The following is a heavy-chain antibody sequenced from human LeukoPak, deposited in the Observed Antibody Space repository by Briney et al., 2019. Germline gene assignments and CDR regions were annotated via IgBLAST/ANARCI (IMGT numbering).Heavy chain of an antibody. D-gene: IGHD1-26*01. J-gene: IGHJ4*02. CDR3: ARGGQPTDF. V-gene: IGHV3-74*01. Sequence: GGSLRLSCAASGFTYSNYWMHWVRQAPGKGLFWVSRINGDGSSTNYADSVKGRFTISRDNAKNTLYLQMNSLRAEDTAVYYCARGGQPTDFWGQGTLVTVSS. CDR2: INGDGSST. CDR1: GFTYSNYW.